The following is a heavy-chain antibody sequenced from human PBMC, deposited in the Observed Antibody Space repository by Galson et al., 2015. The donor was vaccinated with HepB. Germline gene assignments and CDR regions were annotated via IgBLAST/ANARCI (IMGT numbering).Heavy chain of an antibody. D-gene: IGHD2/OR15-2a*01. CDR1: GGSIISDSHY. Sequence: ETLSLTCTVSGGSIISDSHYWGWIHQSPGKGLEWIGSMSHSGSTYDNPSLKSRVTVSVDTSKSQFSLKLSSVTAADTAVYFCARGIRRILGSQWFDPWGQGTLVIVSS. CDR3: ARGIRRILGSQWFDP. V-gene: IGHV4-39*01. CDR2: MSHSGST. J-gene: IGHJ5*02.